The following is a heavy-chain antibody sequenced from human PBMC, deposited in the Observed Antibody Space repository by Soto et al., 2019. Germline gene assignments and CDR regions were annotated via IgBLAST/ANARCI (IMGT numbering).Heavy chain of an antibody. Sequence: ASVKVSCKASGGTFSSYAISWVRQAPGQGLEWMGGIIPIFGTANYAQKFQGRVTITADKSTSTAYMELSSLRSEDTAVYYCATLRTTDAFDIWGQGKMVTVSS. CDR1: GGTFSSYA. V-gene: IGHV1-69*06. D-gene: IGHD2-2*01. J-gene: IGHJ3*02. CDR2: IIPIFGTA. CDR3: ATLRTTDAFDI.